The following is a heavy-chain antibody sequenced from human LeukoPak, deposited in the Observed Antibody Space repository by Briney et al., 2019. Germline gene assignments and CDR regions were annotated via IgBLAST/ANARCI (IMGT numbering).Heavy chain of an antibody. CDR1: GGSISSYY. D-gene: IGHD3-22*01. CDR3: ARLLYDRSGYYYFDY. CDR2: IYYSGST. Sequence: SETLSLTCTVSGGSISSYYWSWIRQPPGKGLEWIGYIYYSGSTNYNPSLKSRVTISVDTSKNQFSLRLSSVTAADTAVYYCARLLYDRSGYYYFDYWGQGTLVTVSS. J-gene: IGHJ4*02. V-gene: IGHV4-59*08.